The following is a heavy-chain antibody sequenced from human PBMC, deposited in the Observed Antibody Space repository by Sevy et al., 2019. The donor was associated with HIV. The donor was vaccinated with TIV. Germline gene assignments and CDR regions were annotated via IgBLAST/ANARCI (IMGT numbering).Heavy chain of an antibody. V-gene: IGHV3-72*01. Sequence: GGSLRLSCAASGFTFSDHYMDWVRQAPGKGLEWVGRTRNKANSYTTEYAASVKGRFTISRDESRNSLSLQMNSLKTEDTAVYYCVRVLADSWQKSCFDYWGQGTLVTVSS. CDR1: GFTFSDHY. CDR2: TRNKANSYTT. CDR3: VRVLADSWQKSCFDY. D-gene: IGHD6-13*01. J-gene: IGHJ4*02.